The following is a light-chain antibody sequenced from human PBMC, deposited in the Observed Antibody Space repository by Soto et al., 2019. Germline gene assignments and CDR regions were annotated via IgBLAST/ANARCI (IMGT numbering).Light chain of an antibody. CDR1: SSNIGAGYD. Sequence: QCVLTQPPSVSGAPGQRVTISCTGSSSNIGAGYDVHWYQQLPGTAPKLLIYGDSNRPSGVPDRFSGSRSGTSASLAITGLQAEDEADYYCQSYDSSLSASVFGTGTKVTVL. CDR2: GDS. J-gene: IGLJ1*01. CDR3: QSYDSSLSASV. V-gene: IGLV1-40*01.